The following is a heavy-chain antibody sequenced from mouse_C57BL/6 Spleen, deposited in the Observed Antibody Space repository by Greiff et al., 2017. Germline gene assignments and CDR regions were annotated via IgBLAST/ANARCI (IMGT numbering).Heavy chain of an antibody. CDR2: IYPGDGDT. Sequence: VKVVESGAELVKPGASVKISCKASGYAFSSYWMNWVKQRPGKGLEWIGQIYPGDGDTNYNGKFKGKATLTADKSSSTAYMQLSSLTSEDSAVYFCARSLYDGYYVGYWGQGTTLTVSS. CDR1: GYAFSSYW. J-gene: IGHJ2*01. V-gene: IGHV1-80*01. CDR3: ARSLYDGYYVGY. D-gene: IGHD2-3*01.